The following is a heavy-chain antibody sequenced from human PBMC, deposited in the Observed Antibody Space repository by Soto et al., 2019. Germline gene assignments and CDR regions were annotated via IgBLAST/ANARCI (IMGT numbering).Heavy chain of an antibody. CDR2: IRPNDGHT. V-gene: IGHV1-18*01. J-gene: IGHJ4*02. CDR1: GYTFTSYG. CDR3: AIIGSGDYSDFDY. D-gene: IGHD4-4*01. Sequence: GASVKVSCKGLGYTFTSYGISWVRQAPGQGLEWMGWIRPNDGHTNYAQKFQDRVTTTRDTSTTTVCMDLRSLGSDDTAVYYCAIIGSGDYSDFDYWGQGTLVTASS.